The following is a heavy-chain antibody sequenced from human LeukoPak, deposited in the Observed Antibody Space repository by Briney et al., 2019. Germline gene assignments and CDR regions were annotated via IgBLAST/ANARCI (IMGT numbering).Heavy chain of an antibody. D-gene: IGHD6-13*01. J-gene: IGHJ4*02. Sequence: GPSVKVSCPASGYTFTEYYMNGVRQARGQGLEWMGWINLKSGGTNYAQKFQGRVTMTRDTSISTAYMEVSRLISDDTAVYYCARDSIAAAGLSFDYWGQGTLVTVSS. CDR3: ARDSIAAAGLSFDY. CDR1: GYTFTEYY. V-gene: IGHV1-2*02. CDR2: INLKSGGT.